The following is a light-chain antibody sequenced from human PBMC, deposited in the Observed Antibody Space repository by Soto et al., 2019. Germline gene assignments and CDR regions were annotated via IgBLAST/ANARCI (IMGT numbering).Light chain of an antibody. CDR2: DVS. Sequence: QSVLTQPASVSGSPGQSITISCTGTSSDVGGYNYVSWYQHHPGKAPKLMIFDVSNRPSGVSSRFSGSKSGNTASLTISGLQPEDEADSYCSSYTTSNTRQIVFGTGTKVTVL. CDR1: SSDVGGYNY. V-gene: IGLV2-14*03. CDR3: SSYTTSNTRQIV. J-gene: IGLJ1*01.